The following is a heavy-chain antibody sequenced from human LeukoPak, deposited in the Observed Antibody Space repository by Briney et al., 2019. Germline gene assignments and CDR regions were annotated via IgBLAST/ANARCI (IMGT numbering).Heavy chain of an antibody. CDR1: GYSISSGCY. J-gene: IGHJ1*01. CDR3: ARVEYSSGWGYFQH. V-gene: IGHV4-38-2*02. CDR2: IYHSGST. D-gene: IGHD6-19*01. Sequence: SETLSLTCTVSGYSISSGCYWGWIRRPPGKGLEWIGSIYHSGSTYYNPSLKSRVTIPVDTSKNQFSLKLSSATAADTAVYYCARVEYSSGWGYFQHWGQGTLVTVSS.